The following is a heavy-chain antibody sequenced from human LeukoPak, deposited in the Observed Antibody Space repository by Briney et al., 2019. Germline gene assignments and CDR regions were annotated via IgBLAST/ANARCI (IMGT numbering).Heavy chain of an antibody. CDR3: ARRLRGTTDY. V-gene: IGHV1-18*01. D-gene: IGHD1-1*01. CDR2: ISAYNGNT. Sequence: MGWISAYNGNTNYAQKLQGRVTMTTDTSTSTAYMELRSLRSDDTAVYYCARRLRGTTDYWGQGTLVTVSS. J-gene: IGHJ4*02.